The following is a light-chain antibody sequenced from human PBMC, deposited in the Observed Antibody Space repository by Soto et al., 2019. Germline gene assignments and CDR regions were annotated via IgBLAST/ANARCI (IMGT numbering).Light chain of an antibody. CDR2: GAS. Sequence: EIVMTQSPATLSVSPGERATLSCRASQSVSSNLAWYQQKPGQAPRLLIYGASTRATGIPARFSGSGSGTEFPLTISSLLSEDFAVYYCQQYNNWLALTFGGGTKVEIK. CDR3: QQYNNWLALT. CDR1: QSVSSN. J-gene: IGKJ4*01. V-gene: IGKV3-15*01.